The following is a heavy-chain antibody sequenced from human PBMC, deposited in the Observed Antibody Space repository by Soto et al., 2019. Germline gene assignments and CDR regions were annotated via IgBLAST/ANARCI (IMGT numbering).Heavy chain of an antibody. CDR3: ARDSGYGSGNSVIHYLDC. D-gene: IGHD3-10*01. Sequence: EEQLVASGGGLVQPGGSLRLSCAASGFTLRSYWMSWVRQAPGKGLEWLATIKTDASEKKYVDSVKGRFTVFRDNAKNSLYLQMDSLRAEDTAVYDCARDSGYGSGNSVIHYLDCWGRGTLVTVSS. V-gene: IGHV3-7*01. J-gene: IGHJ4*01. CDR1: GFTLRSYW. CDR2: IKTDASEK.